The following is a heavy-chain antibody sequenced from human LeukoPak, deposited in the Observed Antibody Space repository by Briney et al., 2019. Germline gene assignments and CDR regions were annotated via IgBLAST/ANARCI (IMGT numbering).Heavy chain of an antibody. CDR3: ARDQAVAGPSGAFDI. V-gene: IGHV1-24*01. J-gene: IGHJ3*02. CDR2: FDPEDGET. D-gene: IGHD6-19*01. Sequence: ASVKVSCKVSGYTLTELSMHWVRQAPGKGLEWMGGFDPEDGETIYAQKFQGRVTMTEDTSTDTAYMELSSLRSEDTAVYYCARDQAVAGPSGAFDIWGQGTMVTVSS. CDR1: GYTLTELS.